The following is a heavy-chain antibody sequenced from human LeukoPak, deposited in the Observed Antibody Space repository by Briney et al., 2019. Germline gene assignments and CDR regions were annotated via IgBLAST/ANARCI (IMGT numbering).Heavy chain of an antibody. D-gene: IGHD3-3*01. Sequence: SETLSLTCNVSGASLSDYYWGWIRQSPAKGLEWLGYVSDTGKTDYNPSLNSRGTLSLDTSKNQFSLRLASVTAADTAVYYCVTGYYEPFDNWGQGTLVTVSS. CDR3: VTGYYEPFDN. CDR1: GASLSDYY. CDR2: VSDTGKT. V-gene: IGHV4-59*01. J-gene: IGHJ4*02.